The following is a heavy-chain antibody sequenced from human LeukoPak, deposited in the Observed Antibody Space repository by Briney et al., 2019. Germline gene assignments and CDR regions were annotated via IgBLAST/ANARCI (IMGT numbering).Heavy chain of an antibody. D-gene: IGHD1-7*01. Sequence: KPSETLSLTCPVSGGSVSSSRYYWGWIRQPPGKGLEWIGSIYHSGSTYYNPSLKSRVTISVDTSKNQFSLKLSSVTAADTAVYYCASPNWNYDFDYWGQGTLVTVSS. CDR3: ASPNWNYDFDY. CDR1: GGSVSSSRYY. V-gene: IGHV4-39*07. CDR2: IYHSGST. J-gene: IGHJ4*02.